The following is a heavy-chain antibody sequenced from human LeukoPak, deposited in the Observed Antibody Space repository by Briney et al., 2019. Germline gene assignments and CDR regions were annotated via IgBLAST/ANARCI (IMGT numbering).Heavy chain of an antibody. CDR3: ARDREDILTGYSYYFDY. CDR1: GGSISSYY. V-gene: IGHV4-4*07. Sequence: SETLSLTCTVSGGSISSYYWSWLRQPAGKGLEWIGRIYTCGSTNYNPSLQSRVTMSADTSKNQFSLELSTVTAADTAVYYCARDREDILTGYSYYFDYWGQGTLVTVSS. CDR2: IYTCGST. D-gene: IGHD3-9*01. J-gene: IGHJ4*02.